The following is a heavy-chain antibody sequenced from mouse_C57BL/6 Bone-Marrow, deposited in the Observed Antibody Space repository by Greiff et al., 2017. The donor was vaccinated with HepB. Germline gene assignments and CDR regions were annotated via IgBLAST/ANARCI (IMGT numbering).Heavy chain of an antibody. CDR3: ATLYYDYDGAWFAY. CDR2: INPGSGGT. J-gene: IGHJ3*01. CDR1: GYAFTNYL. V-gene: IGHV1-54*01. D-gene: IGHD2-4*01. Sequence: QVQLQQSGAELVRPGTSVKVSCKASGYAFTNYLIEWVKQRPGQGLEWIGVINPGSGGTNYNEKFKGKATLTADKSSSTAYMQLSSLTSEDSAVYFCATLYYDYDGAWFAYWGQGTLVTVSA.